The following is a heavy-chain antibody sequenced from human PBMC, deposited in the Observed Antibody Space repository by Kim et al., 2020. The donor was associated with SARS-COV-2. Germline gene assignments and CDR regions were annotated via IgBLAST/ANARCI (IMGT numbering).Heavy chain of an antibody. D-gene: IGHD6-19*01. CDR1: GFTFSSYA. J-gene: IGHJ6*02. V-gene: IGHV3-23*01. CDR2: ISGSGGST. CDR3: AKDIAVAAYYYYYGMDV. Sequence: GGSLRLSCAASGFTFSSYAMSWVRQAPGKGLEWVSAISGSGGSTYYADSVKGRFTISRDNSKNTLYLQMNSLRAEDTAVYYCAKDIAVAAYYYYYGMDVWGQGTTVTVSS.